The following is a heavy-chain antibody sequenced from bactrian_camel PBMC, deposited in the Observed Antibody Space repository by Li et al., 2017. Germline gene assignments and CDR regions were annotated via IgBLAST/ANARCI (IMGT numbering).Heavy chain of an antibody. V-gene: IGHV3S31*01. CDR1: GFNFKISG. D-gene: IGHD4*01. CDR2: ITGSGSRT. CDR3: AASYRPPIATMEPYEYNY. Sequence: VQLVESGGGLVQPGGSLRLSCATSGFNFKISGMSWVRQAPGKGLEWISSITGSGSRTFYADSVRGRFTISKDNAKNTLYLEMNSLKPEDTATYYCAASYRPPIATMEPYEYNYWGQGTQVTVS. J-gene: IGHJ4*01.